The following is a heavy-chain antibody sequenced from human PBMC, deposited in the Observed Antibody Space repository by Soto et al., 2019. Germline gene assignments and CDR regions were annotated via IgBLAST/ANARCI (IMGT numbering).Heavy chain of an antibody. J-gene: IGHJ4*02. CDR1: GFTFSSYA. CDR3: AKDRQGDTDMEQRDFDY. CDR2: ISGSGGST. D-gene: IGHD5-18*01. V-gene: IGHV3-23*01. Sequence: GGSLRLSCAASGFTFSSYAMSWVRQAPGKGLEWVSSISGSGGSTYYADSVKGRFTISRDNSKNTLYLQMNSLRAEDTAVYYCAKDRQGDTDMEQRDFDYWGQGTLVTVSS.